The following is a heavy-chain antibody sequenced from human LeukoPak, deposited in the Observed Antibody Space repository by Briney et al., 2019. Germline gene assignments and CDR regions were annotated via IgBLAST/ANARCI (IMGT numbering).Heavy chain of an antibody. CDR3: ARGGGVFGNYYMDV. J-gene: IGHJ6*03. CDR1: GYTFTGYY. CDR2: INAKSGGT. V-gene: IGHV1-2*02. D-gene: IGHD2-8*02. Sequence: GASVKVSCKASGYTFTGYYMHRVRQAPGQGLEWMGWINAKSGGTNYAQKFQGRVTMTRDTSISTAYMELSRLRSDDTAVYYCARGGGVFGNYYMDVWGKGTTVTVSS.